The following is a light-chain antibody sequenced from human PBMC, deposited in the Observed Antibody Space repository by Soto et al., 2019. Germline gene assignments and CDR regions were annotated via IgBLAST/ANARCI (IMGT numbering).Light chain of an antibody. V-gene: IGLV2-14*01. CDR1: EVGAHRF. CDR2: EVI. Sequence: QSALTQPASVSGSPGQSITISCTGTEVGAHRFVSWYQQVPGTAPKLLIYEVIKRPSGISPRFSGSKAGNTASLTISGLQADDEADYFCSTYTSASTSFGGGTNLTVL. CDR3: STYTSASTS. J-gene: IGLJ2*01.